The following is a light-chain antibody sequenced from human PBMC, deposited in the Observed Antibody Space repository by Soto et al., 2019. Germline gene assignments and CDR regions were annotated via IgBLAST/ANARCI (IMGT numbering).Light chain of an antibody. V-gene: IGLV1-36*01. CDR1: SSSIGNNA. Sequence: QSVLTQPPSVSDAPRQRVTISCSGSSSSIGNNAVNWYQQLPGKAPKLLIYYDDLLPSGVSDRFSGSKSGTSASLAISGLQSEDEADYYCAAWDDSLNGYAFGTGTKLTVL. CDR2: YDD. CDR3: AAWDDSLNGYA. J-gene: IGLJ1*01.